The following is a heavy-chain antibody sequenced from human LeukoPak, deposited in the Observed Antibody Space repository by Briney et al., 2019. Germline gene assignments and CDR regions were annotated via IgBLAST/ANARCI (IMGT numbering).Heavy chain of an antibody. Sequence: PGGSLRLSCAASGFTFSSYEMNWVRQAPGEGLEWVSYISSSGSTIYYADSVKGRFTISRDNAKNSLYLQMNSLRAEDTAVYYCARDTRQWLVSFDYWGQGTLVTVSS. J-gene: IGHJ4*02. V-gene: IGHV3-48*03. CDR3: ARDTRQWLVSFDY. D-gene: IGHD6-19*01. CDR2: ISSSGSTI. CDR1: GFTFSSYE.